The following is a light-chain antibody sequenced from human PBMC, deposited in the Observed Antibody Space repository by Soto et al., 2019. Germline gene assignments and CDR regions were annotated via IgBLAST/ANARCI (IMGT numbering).Light chain of an antibody. Sequence: QSALTQPASVSGSPGQSITISCTGTSSDVGGYNYVSWYQQHPGKAPKLMIYDVSNRPSGVSNRFSGSKSGNTASLTISGLQAVDEADYYCSSYTSSSTHNYVFGTGTKVTVL. V-gene: IGLV2-14*01. J-gene: IGLJ1*01. CDR3: SSYTSSSTHNYV. CDR1: SSDVGGYNY. CDR2: DVS.